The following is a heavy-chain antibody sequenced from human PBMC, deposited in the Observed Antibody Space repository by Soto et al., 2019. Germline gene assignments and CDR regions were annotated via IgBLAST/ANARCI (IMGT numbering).Heavy chain of an antibody. D-gene: IGHD2-2*01. CDR2: IYYTGKT. J-gene: IGHJ5*02. V-gene: IGHV4-30-4*01. CDR1: GDYIHVGGYY. Sequence: LSLTCSVSGDYIHVGGYYWTWIRQRPGKGLEWMGYIYYTGKTYYNPSLESRLTMSVDRSKNQFSLRLTSVTAADTAVYFCGRDLTSNANCIDPWGQGALVTVSS. CDR3: GRDLTSNANCIDP.